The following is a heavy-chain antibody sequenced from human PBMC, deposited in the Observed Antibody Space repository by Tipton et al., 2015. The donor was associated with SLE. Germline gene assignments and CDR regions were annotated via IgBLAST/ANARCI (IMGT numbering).Heavy chain of an antibody. D-gene: IGHD6-19*01. J-gene: IGHJ4*02. Sequence: SLRLSCAASGFTFSSYAMSWVRQAPGKGLEWVSVIYSGGSTYYADSVKGRFTISRDNSKNTLYLQMNSLRAEDTAVYYCARGPIAVAGYLDYWGQGTLVTVSS. CDR3: ARGPIAVAGYLDY. V-gene: IGHV3-23*03. CDR1: GFTFSSYA. CDR2: IYSGGST.